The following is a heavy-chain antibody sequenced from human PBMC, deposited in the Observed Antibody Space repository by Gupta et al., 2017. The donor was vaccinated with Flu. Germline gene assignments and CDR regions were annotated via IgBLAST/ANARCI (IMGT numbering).Heavy chain of an antibody. CDR2: IHHNGNP. Sequence: QVQLQQWGAGLFKPSETLSLTCAVYGGSFIGYYWSWIRQPPGKGLDWIGEIHHNGNPYYNPSLKSRVTISVDTSKSQFSLNLSSVAVADTAVYFCARRMRTAGTFDYWGQGTLVTVSS. V-gene: IGHV4-34*01. CDR3: ARRMRTAGTFDY. D-gene: IGHD6-13*01. CDR1: GGSFIGYY. J-gene: IGHJ4*02.